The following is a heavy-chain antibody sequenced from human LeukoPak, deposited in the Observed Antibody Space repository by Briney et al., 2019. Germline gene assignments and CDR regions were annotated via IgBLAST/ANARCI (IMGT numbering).Heavy chain of an antibody. D-gene: IGHD4-17*01. V-gene: IGHV3-7*01. J-gene: IGHJ6*02. CDR2: INQDGSEK. CDR3: ARDLTVTKDYYYGMDV. CDR1: GFSISAYW. Sequence: GGSLRLSCAASGFSISAYWMTWVRQAPGKGLEWVANINQDGSEKYSVDSVKGRFTISRDNSKNTLYLQMNSLRAEDTAVYYCARDLTVTKDYYYGMDVWGQGTTVTVSS.